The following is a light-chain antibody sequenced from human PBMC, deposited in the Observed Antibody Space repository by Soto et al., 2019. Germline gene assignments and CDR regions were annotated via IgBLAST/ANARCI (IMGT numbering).Light chain of an antibody. CDR1: SSDVGDNNY. J-gene: IGLJ1*01. CDR3: SSYTSSSTLYV. V-gene: IGLV2-14*01. Sequence: QSALTQPASVSGSPGQSITISCTGTSSDVGDNNYVSWYQQHPGKAPKLMIYDVTHRPSGISNRFSGSKSGNTASLTISGLQAEDYADYYCSSYTSSSTLYVFGTGTKLTVL. CDR2: DVT.